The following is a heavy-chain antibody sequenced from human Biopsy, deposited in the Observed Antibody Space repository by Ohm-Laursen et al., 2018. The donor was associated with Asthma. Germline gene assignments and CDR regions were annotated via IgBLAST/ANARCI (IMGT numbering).Heavy chain of an antibody. CDR3: ARDGPVGAPSDY. Sequence: GASVKVSCKASGYTFINYAIHWVRQAPGQRLEWMGWINAGNGNTKYSQKFQGRVTMTTDTSTSTAYMELRSLRSDDTAVYYCARDGPVGAPSDYWGQGTLVTVSS. D-gene: IGHD1-26*01. CDR1: GYTFINYA. V-gene: IGHV1-3*01. J-gene: IGHJ4*02. CDR2: INAGNGNT.